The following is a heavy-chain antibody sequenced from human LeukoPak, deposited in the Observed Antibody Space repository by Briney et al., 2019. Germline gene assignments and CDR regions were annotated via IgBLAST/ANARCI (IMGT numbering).Heavy chain of an antibody. D-gene: IGHD3-22*01. CDR3: ARGDRAASGYDS. CDR2: IYSGGRT. CDR1: GFTVSSNY. J-gene: IGHJ4*02. Sequence: GSLRLSCAASGFTVSSNYMNWVRQAPGKGLEWVSVIYSGGRTYYADSVKGRFIISRDNSKNMVYLQMNSLRAEDTAPYYCARGDRAASGYDSWGQGTLVTVSS. V-gene: IGHV3-66*01.